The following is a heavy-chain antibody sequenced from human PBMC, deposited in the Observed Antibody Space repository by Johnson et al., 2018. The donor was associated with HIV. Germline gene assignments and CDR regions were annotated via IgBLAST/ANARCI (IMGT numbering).Heavy chain of an antibody. V-gene: IGHV3-11*04. CDR2: ISPSGSSI. J-gene: IGHJ3*02. Sequence: VQLMESGGGLVQPGGSLRLSCAASGFIFSDYYMSWIRQAPGKGLEWVSYISPSGSSINYADSVKGRFTISRDNAKNSLYLQMNSLRAEYTALYYCARESPGLGVNGFDIWGQGTMVTVSS. CDR3: ARESPGLGVNGFDI. CDR1: GFIFSDYY. D-gene: IGHD3-10*01.